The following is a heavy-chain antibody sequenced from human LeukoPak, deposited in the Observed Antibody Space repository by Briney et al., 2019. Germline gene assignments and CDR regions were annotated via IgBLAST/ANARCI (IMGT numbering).Heavy chain of an antibody. CDR2: ISRDGGST. CDR3: ARGVWRDYYAFDI. Sequence: GGSLRLSCAVSGFTFSTYAMHWVRQAPGEGLEYVSGISRDGGSTYYANSVKGRFTISRDNSKNTLYLQMGSLRGEDMAVYYCARGVWRDYYAFDIWGQGTMVTVSS. CDR1: GFTFSTYA. V-gene: IGHV3-64*01. J-gene: IGHJ3*02. D-gene: IGHD3-3*01.